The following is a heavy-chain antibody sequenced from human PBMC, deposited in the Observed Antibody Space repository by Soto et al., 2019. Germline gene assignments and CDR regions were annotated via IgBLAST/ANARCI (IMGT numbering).Heavy chain of an antibody. CDR3: ARAYGGYADY. CDR2: IYYSGST. J-gene: IGHJ4*02. D-gene: IGHD5-12*01. Sequence: PSETLSLTCAVYGGSISSYYWSWIRQPPGKGLEWIGYIYYSGSTNYNPSLKSRVTISVDTSKNQFSLKLSSVTAADTAVYYCARAYGGYADYWGQGALVTVSS. V-gene: IGHV4-59*01. CDR1: GGSISSYY.